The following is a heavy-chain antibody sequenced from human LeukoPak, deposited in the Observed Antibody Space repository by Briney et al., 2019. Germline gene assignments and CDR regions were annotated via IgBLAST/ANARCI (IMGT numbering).Heavy chain of an antibody. Sequence: ASVKVSCKASGYTFTHYYMHRVRQAPGQGFEWMGWINPNDGNTNYAQKFQGRGTMTRETSIRTVHMEVSRLRSDDTDVYYCARANFLYCSSSTCLFDYWGQGTLVTVSS. CDR1: GYTFTHYY. J-gene: IGHJ4*02. CDR2: INPNDGNT. CDR3: ARANFLYCSSSTCLFDY. D-gene: IGHD2-2*01. V-gene: IGHV1-2*02.